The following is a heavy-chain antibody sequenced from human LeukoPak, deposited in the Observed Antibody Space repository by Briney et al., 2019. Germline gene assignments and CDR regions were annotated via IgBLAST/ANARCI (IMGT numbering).Heavy chain of an antibody. D-gene: IGHD6-19*01. Sequence: ASVKVSCKASGYTFTSYYMHWVRQAPGQGLEWMGIINPSGGSTSYAQKFQGRVTMTRDTSTSTVYMELSSLRSEDTAVYYCARDPDSSGWYPSRFDYWGQGTLVTVSS. CDR1: GYTFTSYY. CDR2: INPSGGST. J-gene: IGHJ4*02. CDR3: ARDPDSSGWYPSRFDY. V-gene: IGHV1-46*01.